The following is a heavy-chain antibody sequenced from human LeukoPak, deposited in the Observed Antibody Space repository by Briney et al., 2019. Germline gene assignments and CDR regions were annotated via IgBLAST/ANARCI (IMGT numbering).Heavy chain of an antibody. CDR2: VDPEDDKS. J-gene: IGHJ4*02. Sequence: ASVKVSCKVSGNTLSELSMHWVRQAPGKGLEWMGGVDPEDDKSIYAQKFQGRVTMTEDTSTDTAYMELSNLRSEDTAVYYCATDHQWQLLGYWGQGTLVTVSS. D-gene: IGHD1-26*01. V-gene: IGHV1-24*01. CDR1: GNTLSELS. CDR3: ATDHQWQLLGY.